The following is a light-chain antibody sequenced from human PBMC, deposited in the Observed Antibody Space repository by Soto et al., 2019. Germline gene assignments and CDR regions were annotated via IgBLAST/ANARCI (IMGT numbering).Light chain of an antibody. CDR2: QVT. V-gene: IGLV2-14*01. Sequence: QSVLTQPASVSGSPGQSITISCTGTSSDFDLYKYVSWYQQHPGKAPKLMIYQVTNRPSGVSNRFSGSKSGNTASLTISGLQAEDEADYYCSSHTSSINYVFRTGTTVTVL. CDR1: SSDFDLYKY. CDR3: SSHTSSINYV. J-gene: IGLJ1*01.